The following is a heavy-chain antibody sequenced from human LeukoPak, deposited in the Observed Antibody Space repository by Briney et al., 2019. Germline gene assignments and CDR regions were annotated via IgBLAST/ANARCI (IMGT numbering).Heavy chain of an antibody. CDR1: GFTFSSYG. Sequence: GGSLRLSCAASGFTFSSYGMHWVRQAPGKGLEWVAFIRYDGSNKYYADSVKGRFTTSRDNSKNTLYLQMNSLRAEDTAVYYCAKDRGYYYDSSGCIDYWGQGTLVTVSS. V-gene: IGHV3-30*02. CDR3: AKDRGYYYDSSGCIDY. CDR2: IRYDGSNK. D-gene: IGHD3-22*01. J-gene: IGHJ4*02.